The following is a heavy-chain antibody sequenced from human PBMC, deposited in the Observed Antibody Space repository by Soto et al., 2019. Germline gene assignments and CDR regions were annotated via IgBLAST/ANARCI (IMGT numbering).Heavy chain of an antibody. CDR1: GFTVSSYA. Sequence: PGGSLRRSFAASGFTVSSYAMSWVRQAPGKGLEGVSAISGSGGSTYYADSVKGRFTISRDNSEHTLYLQMNSLRADDPAVYYCARYIPGVRYYGMDVWGQGTKVTVYS. J-gene: IGHJ6*01. CDR3: ARYIPGVRYYGMDV. V-gene: IGHV3-23*01. CDR2: ISGSGGST. D-gene: IGHD2-2*01.